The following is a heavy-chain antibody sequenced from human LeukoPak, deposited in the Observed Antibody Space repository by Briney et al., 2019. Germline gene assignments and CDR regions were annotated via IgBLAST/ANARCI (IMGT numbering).Heavy chain of an antibody. Sequence: PGGSLRLSCAASGFTFSSYGMSWVRQAPGKGLEWVSAISGSGGSTYYADSVKGRFTISRDNSKNTLYLQMNSLRAEDTAVYYCAKGGGSSWRAEYFQHWGQGTLVTVSS. D-gene: IGHD6-13*01. CDR1: GFTFSSYG. J-gene: IGHJ1*01. CDR2: ISGSGGST. V-gene: IGHV3-23*01. CDR3: AKGGGSSWRAEYFQH.